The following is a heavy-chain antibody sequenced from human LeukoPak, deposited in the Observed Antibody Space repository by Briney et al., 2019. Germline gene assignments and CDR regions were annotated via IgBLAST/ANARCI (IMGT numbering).Heavy chain of an antibody. D-gene: IGHD4-11*01. Sequence: SETLSLTCAVYGGSFRGYYWRWIRQPPGKGLEWIGEINHSGSTNYNPSLKSRVTISVVTSKNQFSLKLSSVTAADTAVYYCARGLGFYYSNYLHWFDPWGQGTLVTVSS. CDR2: INHSGST. V-gene: IGHV4-34*01. CDR3: ARGLGFYYSNYLHWFDP. CDR1: GGSFRGYY. J-gene: IGHJ5*02.